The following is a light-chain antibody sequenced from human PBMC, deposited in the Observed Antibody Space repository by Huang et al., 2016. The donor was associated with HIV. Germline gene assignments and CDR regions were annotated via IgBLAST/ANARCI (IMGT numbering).Light chain of an antibody. Sequence: DIQMTQSPSFVSASVGDRVIITCRARQSIARHLAWYQQKPGKAPTRLISAASTLQRGVPPRFSGSGSGTHFSLSITNLQPEDAAHYVCQQAHSFPGITFGGGTRVET. J-gene: IGKJ4*01. CDR2: AAS. CDR1: QSIARH. CDR3: QQAHSFPGIT. V-gene: IGKV1-12*01.